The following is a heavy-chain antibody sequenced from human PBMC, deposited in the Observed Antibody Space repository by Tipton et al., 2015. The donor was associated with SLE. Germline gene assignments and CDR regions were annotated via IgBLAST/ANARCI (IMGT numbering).Heavy chain of an antibody. CDR3: AREVGVVATGWFDP. CDR2: IFHSGSA. V-gene: IGHV4-59*12. Sequence: TLSLTCTVSGDSITSYYWSWVRQPPGKGLEWIGHIFHSGSAYYNPSLKSRVTMSVDRSRNQFSLRLTSMTAADTALYYCAREVGVVATGWFDPWGQGTLVTVSS. CDR1: GDSITSYY. D-gene: IGHD1-26*01. J-gene: IGHJ5*02.